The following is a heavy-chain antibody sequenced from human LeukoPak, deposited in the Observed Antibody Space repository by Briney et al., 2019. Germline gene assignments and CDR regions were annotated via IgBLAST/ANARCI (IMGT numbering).Heavy chain of an antibody. CDR3: ANGGKGMAMPSH. CDR1: GFTFTSYG. V-gene: IGHV3-30*18. D-gene: IGHD2-2*01. CDR2: ISYDGSNK. Sequence: GGSLRLSCAAAGFTFTSYGMHWGRQAPGEGLGWVAVISYDGSNKYYTDSVKGRFTMSRDNSKNTLYLQMNSLRAEDTAVYYCANGGKGMAMPSHWGQGTLVTVSS. J-gene: IGHJ4*02.